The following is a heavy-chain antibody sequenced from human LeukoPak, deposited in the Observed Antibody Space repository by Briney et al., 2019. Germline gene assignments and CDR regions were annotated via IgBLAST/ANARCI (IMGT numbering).Heavy chain of an antibody. CDR2: INPKSGGT. D-gene: IGHD1-26*01. CDR3: ARDSGLGPTWHPFDH. J-gene: IGHJ4*02. Sequence: ASVKVSCKASGYTFTGYYIHWVRQAPGQGLEWMGWINPKSGGTNDAQKCRGRVTMTRDTSISTAYVELSGLRSDDTAVYYCARDSGLGPTWHPFDHWGQGTPVTVSS. CDR1: GYTFTGYY. V-gene: IGHV1-2*02.